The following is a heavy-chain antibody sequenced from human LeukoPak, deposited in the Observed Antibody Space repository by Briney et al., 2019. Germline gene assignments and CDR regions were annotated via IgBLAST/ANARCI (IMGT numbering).Heavy chain of an antibody. CDR2: IYPGDSDT. CDR3: ARIPRRIVVVPAAMVWWFDP. Sequence: GASLKISCKGSGYSFTSYWIGWVRQMPGKGLEWMGIIYPGDSDTRYSPSFQGQVTISADKSISTAYLQWSSLKASDTAMYYCARIPRRIVVVPAAMVWWFDPWGQGTLVTVSS. CDR1: GYSFTSYW. D-gene: IGHD2-2*01. V-gene: IGHV5-51*01. J-gene: IGHJ5*02.